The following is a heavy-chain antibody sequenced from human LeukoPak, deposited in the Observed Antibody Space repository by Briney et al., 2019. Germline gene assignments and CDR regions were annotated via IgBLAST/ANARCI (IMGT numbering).Heavy chain of an antibody. CDR2: ISYDGSNK. Sequence: PGRSLRLSCAASGFTFSSYAMHWVRQTPGKGLEWVAVISYDGSNKYYADSVKGRFTISRDNSKNTLYLQMNSLRAEDTAVYYCTRVHSSTWDGSYFDYWGQGTLVTVSS. V-gene: IGHV3-30-3*01. J-gene: IGHJ4*02. CDR1: GFTFSSYA. D-gene: IGHD6-13*01. CDR3: TRVHSSTWDGSYFDY.